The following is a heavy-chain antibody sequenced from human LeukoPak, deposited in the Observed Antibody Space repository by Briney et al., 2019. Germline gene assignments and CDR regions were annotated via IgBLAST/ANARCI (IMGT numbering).Heavy chain of an antibody. V-gene: IGHV4-4*07. CDR3: AREAEYSYGLIGWFDP. J-gene: IGHJ5*02. CDR1: GDSFSSYQ. D-gene: IGHD5-18*01. Sequence: SETLSLTCIVSGDSFSSYQWSWVRQPAGKGLEWIGRISASGTTNSNPALKSRVTMSVDSSKKQFSLKLSSVTAADTAVYYCAREAEYSYGLIGWFDPWGQGTLVTVSS. CDR2: ISASGTT.